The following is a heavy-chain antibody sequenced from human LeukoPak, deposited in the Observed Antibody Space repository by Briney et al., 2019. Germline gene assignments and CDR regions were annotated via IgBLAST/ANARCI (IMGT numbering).Heavy chain of an antibody. V-gene: IGHV1-18*01. J-gene: IGHJ4*02. D-gene: IGHD3-22*01. CDR1: GYTFTSYG. CDR3: AREEDYYDSSGYPDY. CDR2: ISAYNGNT. Sequence: GASVKVSCKASGYTFTSYGISWVRQAPGQGLEWMGWISAYNGNTNYAQKLQGRVTVTTDTSTSTAYMELRSLRSDDTAVYYCAREEDYYDSSGYPDYWGQGTLVTVSS.